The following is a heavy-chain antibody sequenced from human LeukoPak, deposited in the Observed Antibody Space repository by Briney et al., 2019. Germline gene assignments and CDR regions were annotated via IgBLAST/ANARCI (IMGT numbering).Heavy chain of an antibody. CDR1: GFTFSSYG. Sequence: QPGGSLRLSCAASGFTFSSYGMHWVRQAPGKGLEWVAFIRYDGSNKYYADSVKGRFTISRDNSKNTLYLQMNSLRAEDTAVYYCAKAVLWFGELSWFDPWGQGTLVTVSS. CDR2: IRYDGSNK. V-gene: IGHV3-30*02. D-gene: IGHD3-10*01. J-gene: IGHJ5*02. CDR3: AKAVLWFGELSWFDP.